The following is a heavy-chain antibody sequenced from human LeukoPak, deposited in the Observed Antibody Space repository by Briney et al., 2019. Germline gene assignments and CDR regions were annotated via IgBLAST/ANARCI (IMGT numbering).Heavy chain of an antibody. J-gene: IGHJ3*02. CDR2: VYNSEYN. V-gene: IGHV4-59*08. D-gene: IGHD2-2*01. CDR3: ARSLRFLSTSWRPKFPPDAFDI. Sequence: PSETLSLTCTVSGGSSSGFYWSWIRQPPGKGLEWVGYVYNSEYNSYNPSLKSRVTISVDTSKNQFSLKLSSVTAADTAVYYCARSLRFLSTSWRPKFPPDAFDIWGQGTMVTVSS. CDR1: GGSSSGFY.